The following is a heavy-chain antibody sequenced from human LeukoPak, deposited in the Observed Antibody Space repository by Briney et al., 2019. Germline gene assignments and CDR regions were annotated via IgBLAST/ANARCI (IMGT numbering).Heavy chain of an antibody. D-gene: IGHD3-10*01. Sequence: PGGSLRLSCAASGFIFSSYAMSWVRQAPGKGLEWVSAISGSGGSTYYADSVKGRFTISRDNSKNTLYLQMNSLRAEDTAVYYCAKDFKHIYGSGSYDPPDYWGQGTLVTVSS. V-gene: IGHV3-23*01. CDR1: GFIFSSYA. J-gene: IGHJ4*02. CDR3: AKDFKHIYGSGSYDPPDY. CDR2: ISGSGGST.